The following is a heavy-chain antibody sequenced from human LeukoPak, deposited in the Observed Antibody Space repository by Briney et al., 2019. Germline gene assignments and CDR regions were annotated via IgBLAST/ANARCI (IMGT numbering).Heavy chain of an antibody. Sequence: PSETLSLTCTVSGGSISSYYWSWIRQPAGTALEWIGRIYTSGSTNYNPSLKSRVTMSVDTSKNQFSLKLSSVTAADTAVYYCARAGYYYGSGYSDWFDPWGQGTLVTVSS. V-gene: IGHV4-4*07. CDR3: ARAGYYYGSGYSDWFDP. D-gene: IGHD3-10*01. CDR1: GGSISSYY. J-gene: IGHJ5*02. CDR2: IYTSGST.